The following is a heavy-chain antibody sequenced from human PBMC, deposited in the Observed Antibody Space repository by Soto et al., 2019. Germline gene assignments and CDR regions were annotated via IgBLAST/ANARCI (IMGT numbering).Heavy chain of an antibody. CDR3: ARGGWGHDYGDYYFDY. D-gene: IGHD4-17*01. CDR2: IYYSGST. J-gene: IGHJ4*02. Sequence: SETLSLTCTVSGGSISSYYWSLIRQPPGKGLEWIGYIYYSGSTNYNPSLKSRVTISVDTSKNQFSLKLSSVTAADTAVYYCARGGWGHDYGDYYFDYWGQGTLVTVSS. V-gene: IGHV4-59*01. CDR1: GGSISSYY.